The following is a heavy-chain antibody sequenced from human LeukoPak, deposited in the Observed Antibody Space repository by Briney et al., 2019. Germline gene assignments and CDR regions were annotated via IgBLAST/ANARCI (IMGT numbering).Heavy chain of an antibody. V-gene: IGHV1-18*01. CDR2: ISAYNGNT. CDR1: GYTFTSYG. CDR3: ARGYCSGTSCYTGVYYYYYGMDV. D-gene: IGHD2-2*02. J-gene: IGHJ6*02. Sequence: GASVKVSCKASGYTFTSYGISWVRQAPGQGLEWMGWISAYNGNTNYAQKLQGRVTMTTDTSTSTAYMELRSLRSDDTAVYYCARGYCSGTSCYTGVYYYYYGMDVWGQGTTVTVSS.